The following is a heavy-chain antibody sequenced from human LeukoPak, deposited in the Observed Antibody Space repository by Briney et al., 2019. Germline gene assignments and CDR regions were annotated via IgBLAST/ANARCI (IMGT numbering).Heavy chain of an antibody. CDR3: AKDSGSYYSYAFDI. J-gene: IGHJ3*02. Sequence: PGRSLRLSCAASGFPFDDYAMHWVRQAPGKGLEWVSGISWNSGSIGYADSVKGRFTISRDNAKNSLYLQMNSLRAEVMALYYCAKDSGSYYSYAFDIWGQGTMVTVSS. CDR2: ISWNSGSI. D-gene: IGHD1-26*01. CDR1: GFPFDDYA. V-gene: IGHV3-9*03.